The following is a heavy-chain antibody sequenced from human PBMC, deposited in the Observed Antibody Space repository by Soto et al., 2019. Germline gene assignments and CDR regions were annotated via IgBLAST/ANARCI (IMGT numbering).Heavy chain of an antibody. D-gene: IGHD2-15*01. V-gene: IGHV1-3*01. Sequence: ASVKVSCKASGYTFTSYAMHWVRQAPGQRLEWMGWINAGNGNTKYSQKFQGRVTITRDTSASTAYMELSSLRSEDTAVYYCAKGSTSATHYDLNYYYYGMDVWGQGTTVTVSS. CDR1: GYTFTSYA. J-gene: IGHJ6*02. CDR2: INAGNGNT. CDR3: AKGSTSATHYDLNYYYYGMDV.